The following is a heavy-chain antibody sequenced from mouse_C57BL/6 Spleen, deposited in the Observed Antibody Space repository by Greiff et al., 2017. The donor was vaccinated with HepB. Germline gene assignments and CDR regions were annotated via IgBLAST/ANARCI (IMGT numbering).Heavy chain of an antibody. V-gene: IGHV2-9-1*01. CDR3: ARNGLTTVVDSLFAY. J-gene: IGHJ3*01. CDR1: GFSLTSYA. D-gene: IGHD1-1*01. Sequence: QVQLKESGPGLVAPSQSLSITCTVSGFSLTSYAISWVRQPPGKGLEWLGVIWTGGGTNYNSAHKSRLSSSKDNSKSQVFLKMNSLQTDDTARYYCARNGLTTVVDSLFAYWGQGTLVTVSA. CDR2: IWTGGGT.